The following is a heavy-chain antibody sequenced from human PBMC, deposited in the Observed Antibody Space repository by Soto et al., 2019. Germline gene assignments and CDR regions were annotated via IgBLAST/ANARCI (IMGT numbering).Heavy chain of an antibody. J-gene: IGHJ4*02. D-gene: IGHD6-19*01. V-gene: IGHV3-23*01. CDR1: GLTFSGYA. Sequence: EVQLLESGGGLVQPGGPLRLSCAAFGLTFSGYALSWVRQAPGKGLGWASAISGSGGSTYYADSVKGRFTISRDNSKNTLYLQMNSLRAEDTAVYYCAKESLTVAGTPWGSPPPKTEYWGQGTLVTVSS. CDR3: AKESLTVAGTPWGSPPPKTEY. CDR2: ISGSGGST.